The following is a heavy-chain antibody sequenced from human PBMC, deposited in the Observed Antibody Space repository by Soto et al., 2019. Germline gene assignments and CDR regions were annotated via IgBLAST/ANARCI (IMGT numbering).Heavy chain of an antibody. CDR1: GFTFSSYA. V-gene: IGHV3-23*01. J-gene: IGHJ4*02. CDR3: ANVGATWIQLWLSVDY. Sequence: EVQLLESGGGLVQPGGSLRLSCAASGFTFSSYAMSWVRQAPGKGLEWVSAISGSGGSTYYADSVKGRFTISRDNSKNXLYLQMNSLRAEDTAVYYCANVGATWIQLWLSVDYWGQGTLVTVSS. D-gene: IGHD5-18*01. CDR2: ISGSGGST.